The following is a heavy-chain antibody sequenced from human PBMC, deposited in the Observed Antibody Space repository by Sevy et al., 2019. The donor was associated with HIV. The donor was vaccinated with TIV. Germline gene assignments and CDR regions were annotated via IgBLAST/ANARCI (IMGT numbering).Heavy chain of an antibody. V-gene: IGHV1-69*13. CDR1: GRTFRNYA. CDR2: IIPMFETA. Sequence: ASVKVSCKASGRTFRNYALSWVRQAPGQGLDWMGGIIPMFETANYVQKFQGRVTITADESTNTAYMELSSLGSEDTAIYYCARSISWYASFDSWGQGTLVTVSS. D-gene: IGHD6-13*01. J-gene: IGHJ4*02. CDR3: ARSISWYASFDS.